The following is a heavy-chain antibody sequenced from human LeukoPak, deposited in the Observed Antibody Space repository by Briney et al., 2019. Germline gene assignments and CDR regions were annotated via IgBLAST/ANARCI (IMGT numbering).Heavy chain of an antibody. CDR2: IYHSGST. CDR1: GGSISSSNW. V-gene: IGHV4-4*02. D-gene: IGHD2-15*01. J-gene: IGHJ5*02. Sequence: SETLSLTCAVSGGSISSSNWWSWVRQPPGKGLEWIGEIYHSGSTNYNPSLKSRVTISVDKSKNQFSLKLSSVTAADTAVYYCARGVVAATANWFDPWGQGTLVTVSS. CDR3: ARGVVAATANWFDP.